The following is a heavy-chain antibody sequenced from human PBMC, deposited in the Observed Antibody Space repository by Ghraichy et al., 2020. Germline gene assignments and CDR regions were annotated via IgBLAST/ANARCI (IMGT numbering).Heavy chain of an antibody. Sequence: SETLSLTCTVSGGSISSYYWSWIRQPPWKGLEWIGYIYYSGSTNYNPSLKSRVTIAVDTSKNQFSLKLSSVTAADTAVYYCARGGVVEVGDYWGQGTLVTVSS. CDR2: IYYSGST. CDR3: ARGGVVEVGDY. J-gene: IGHJ4*02. D-gene: IGHD2-15*01. CDR1: GGSISSYY. V-gene: IGHV4-59*01.